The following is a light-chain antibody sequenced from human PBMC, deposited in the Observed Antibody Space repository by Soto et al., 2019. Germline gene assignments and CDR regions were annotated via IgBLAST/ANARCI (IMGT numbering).Light chain of an antibody. Sequence: EIVLTQSPGTLSLSPGERATLSFRPSQSVSSSYLAWYQQKPGQAPRLLIYGASSRANGSPDRFSGGGSGTDFTLTISRLEHEDVAVYYCRQYGSSPPITFGQGTRLEIK. CDR2: GAS. J-gene: IGKJ5*01. CDR3: RQYGSSPPIT. V-gene: IGKV3-20*01. CDR1: QSVSSSY.